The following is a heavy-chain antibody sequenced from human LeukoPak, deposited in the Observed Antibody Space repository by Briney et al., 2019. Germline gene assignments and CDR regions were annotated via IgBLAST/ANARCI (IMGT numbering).Heavy chain of an antibody. CDR1: GGSISSGSYY. Sequence: PSQTLSLTCTVSGGSISSGSYYWSWIRQPAGKGLEWIGRIYTSGSTNYNPSLKSRVTISVDTSKNQFSLKLSSVTAADTAVYYCARENRDIVVVPAAEYYYYYMDVWGKGTTVTISS. CDR3: ARENRDIVVVPAAEYYYYYMDV. J-gene: IGHJ6*03. CDR2: IYTSGST. D-gene: IGHD2-2*01. V-gene: IGHV4-61*02.